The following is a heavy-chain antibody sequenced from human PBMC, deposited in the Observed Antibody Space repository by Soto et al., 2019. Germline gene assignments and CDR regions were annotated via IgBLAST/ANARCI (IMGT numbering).Heavy chain of an antibody. V-gene: IGHV3-23*01. CDR3: AKAVGDY. D-gene: IGHD1-26*01. Sequence: GSLRLSCAASGFIASNYAMSWVRQAPGKGLEWASGFSGSGGATFYADSVKGRFTISRDSSKNTIYLQMDRLRADDTAVYYCAKAVGDYWGRGTLVTVSS. CDR1: GFIASNYA. CDR2: FSGSGGAT. J-gene: IGHJ4*02.